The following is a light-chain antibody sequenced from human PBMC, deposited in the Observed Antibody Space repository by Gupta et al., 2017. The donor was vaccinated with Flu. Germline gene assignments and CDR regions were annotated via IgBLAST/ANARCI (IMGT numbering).Light chain of an antibody. V-gene: IGKV3-15*01. Sequence: DIVMTQSPATLSVSPGERATLSCRSTGTISSNLSWYQQQPGQAPRLLTDGASTRATGIPAKCSGSGSRTVFILTIRSLQSEDFAVYYCQQYRYWPDTFGQGTKVEIK. J-gene: IGKJ2*01. CDR3: QQYRYWPDT. CDR1: GTISSN. CDR2: GAS.